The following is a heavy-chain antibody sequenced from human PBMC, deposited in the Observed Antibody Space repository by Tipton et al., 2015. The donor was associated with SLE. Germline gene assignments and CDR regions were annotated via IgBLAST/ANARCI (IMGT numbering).Heavy chain of an antibody. Sequence: GLVKPSETLSHTCIVSGDSISSDFWTWIRQPPGKGLEWIGYIYHLGSTSYNPSLKSRVTISLDTSKNQFSLQLTSVTAADTAVYYCARRRGGAVAGVWVGHFFDYWGQGTTVTVSS. CDR1: GDSISSDF. CDR2: IYHLGST. D-gene: IGHD6-19*01. J-gene: IGHJ4*03. V-gene: IGHV4-59*01. CDR3: ARRRGGAVAGVWVGHFFDY.